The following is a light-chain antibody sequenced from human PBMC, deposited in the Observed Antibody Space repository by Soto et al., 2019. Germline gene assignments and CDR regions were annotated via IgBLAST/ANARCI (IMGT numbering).Light chain of an antibody. CDR3: SSYTTTTTWV. J-gene: IGLJ3*02. CDR1: SSDIGTYNS. V-gene: IGLV2-14*01. CDR2: EVS. Sequence: QSALTQSASVSGSPGQSITISCTGTSSDIGTYNSVSWYQQHPGKAPKLIIYEVSNRPSGISDRFSGSKSGNTASLTISGLQAEDEADYYCSSYTTTTTWVFGGGTKVTVL.